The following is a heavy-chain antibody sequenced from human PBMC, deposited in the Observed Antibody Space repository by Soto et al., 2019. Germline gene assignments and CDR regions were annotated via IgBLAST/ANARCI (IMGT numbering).Heavy chain of an antibody. CDR2: INSDGSST. J-gene: IGHJ5*02. CDR3: ARGAFIVVVPAATGGWFDP. D-gene: IGHD2-2*01. CDR1: GFTFSSYW. V-gene: IGHV3-74*01. Sequence: GGSLRLSCAASGFTFSSYWMHWVRQAPGKGLVWVSRINSDGSSTGYADSVKGRFTISRDNAKNTLYLQMNSLRAEDTAVYYCARGAFIVVVPAATGGWFDPWGQGTLVTVSS.